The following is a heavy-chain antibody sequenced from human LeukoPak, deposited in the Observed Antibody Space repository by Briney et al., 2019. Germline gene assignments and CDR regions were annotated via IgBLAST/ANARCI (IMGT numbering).Heavy chain of an antibody. Sequence: GRSLRLSCAASGFTFSSYAMHWVRQAPGKGLQWVSVIYVDGSTYYADSVKGRITISRDNSRNTLYLQMNSLRAEDTAVYYCARDLATRQRTGLYDSWGQGALVTVSS. CDR1: GFTFSSYA. J-gene: IGHJ4*02. V-gene: IGHV3-66*01. D-gene: IGHD3-16*02. CDR2: IYVDGST. CDR3: ARDLATRQRTGLYDS.